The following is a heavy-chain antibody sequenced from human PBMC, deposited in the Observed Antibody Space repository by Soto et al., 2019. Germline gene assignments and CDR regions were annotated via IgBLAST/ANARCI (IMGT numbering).Heavy chain of an antibody. CDR2: ISSSSSYI. D-gene: IGHD6-13*01. J-gene: IGHJ1*01. CDR3: ARGLYSSSEYFQH. Sequence: GVSLRLSCAASGFTFSSYSMNWVRQAPGKGLEWVSSISSSSSYIYYADSVKGRFTISRDNAKNSLYLQMNSLRAEDTAVYYCARGLYSSSEYFQHWGQGTLVTVSS. V-gene: IGHV3-21*01. CDR1: GFTFSSYS.